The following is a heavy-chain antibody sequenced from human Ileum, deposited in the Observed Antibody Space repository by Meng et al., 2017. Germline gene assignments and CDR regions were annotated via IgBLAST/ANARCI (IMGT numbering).Heavy chain of an antibody. CDR3: ARGFYSYYMVRGVTYYFDY. D-gene: IGHD3-10*01. Sequence: SETLSLTCAVYGGSFSGYYWSWIRQPPGKGLEWIGEINHSGSTNYNPSLKSRVTISVDTSKNQFSLKLSSVTAADTAVYYCARGFYSYYMVRGVTYYFDYWGQGTLVTVSS. CDR1: GGSFSGYY. V-gene: IGHV4-34*01. J-gene: IGHJ4*02. CDR2: INHSGST.